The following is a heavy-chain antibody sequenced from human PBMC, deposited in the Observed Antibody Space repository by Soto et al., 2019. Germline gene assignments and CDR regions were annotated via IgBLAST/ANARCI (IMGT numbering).Heavy chain of an antibody. V-gene: IGHV3-33*01. CDR2: IWYDGSNK. Sequence: QPGGSLRLSCAASGFTFSSYGMHWVRQAPGKGLEWVAVIWYDGSNKYYADSVKGRFTISRDNSKNTLYLQMNSLRAEDTAVYYCARGEVRGYSYGSRLDYWGQGTLVTVSS. CDR3: ARGEVRGYSYGSRLDY. CDR1: GFTFSSYG. D-gene: IGHD5-18*01. J-gene: IGHJ4*02.